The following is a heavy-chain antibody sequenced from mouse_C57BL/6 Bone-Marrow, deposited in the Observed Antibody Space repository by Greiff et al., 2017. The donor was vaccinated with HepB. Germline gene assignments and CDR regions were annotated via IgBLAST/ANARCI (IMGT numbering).Heavy chain of an antibody. CDR3: ARIYRVYAMDY. CDR1: GFTFSDYG. V-gene: IGHV5-17*01. D-gene: IGHD1-1*01. CDR2: ISSGSSTI. J-gene: IGHJ4*01. Sequence: EVQRVESGGGLVKPGGSLKLSCAASGFTFSDYGMHWVRQAPEKGLEWVAYISSGSSTIYYADTVKGRFTISRDNAKNTLFLQMTSLRSEDTAMYYCARIYRVYAMDYWGQGTSVTVSS.